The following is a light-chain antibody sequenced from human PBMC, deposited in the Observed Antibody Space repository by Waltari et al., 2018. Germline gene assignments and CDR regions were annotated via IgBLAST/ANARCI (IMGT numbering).Light chain of an antibody. J-gene: IGLJ3*02. CDR2: EDS. V-gene: IGLV2-23*01. Sequence: QSALTKPASVSGSPGQSITISCTGTSSDVGSFILVSWYQQHPGKAPKLMSYEDSKRPSGVSNRVSGSSADNTDSLTSSGLHAEHEANYYCGSYAGSSFWVFGGATELTVL. CDR3: GSYAGSSFWV. CDR1: SSDVGSFIL.